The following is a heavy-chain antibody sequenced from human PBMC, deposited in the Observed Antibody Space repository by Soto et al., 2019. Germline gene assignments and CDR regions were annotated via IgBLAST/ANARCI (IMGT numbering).Heavy chain of an antibody. V-gene: IGHV4-59*08. CDR3: ARQGFGPLHGLVDV. D-gene: IGHD3-10*01. CDR2: VHHSWGS. J-gene: IGHJ6*02. CDR1: GGSISSYY. Sequence: QVQLQESGPGLVKPSETLSLSCTVSGGSISSYYWSWFRQSPGKRMEWIGYVHHSWGSSYNPSLQSRVAISLDTSKSQFSLQVTSVTATDTAVYYCARQGFGPLHGLVDVWGQGNTVSVSS.